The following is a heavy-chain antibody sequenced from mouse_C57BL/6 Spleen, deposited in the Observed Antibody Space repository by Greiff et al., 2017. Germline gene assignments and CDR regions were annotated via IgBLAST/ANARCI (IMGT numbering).Heavy chain of an antibody. J-gene: IGHJ2*01. CDR3: ASLGLLRYYCDY. CDR2: ISDGGSYT. V-gene: IGHV5-4*01. CDR1: GFTFSSYA. D-gene: IGHD1-1*01. Sequence: VQLKQSGGGLVKPGGSLKLSCAASGFTFSSYAMSWVRQTPEKRLEWVATISDGGSYTYSPANVKGRFTISRDNAKNNLYLQMSHLKSEDTAMYYCASLGLLRYYCDYWGQGTTLTVSS.